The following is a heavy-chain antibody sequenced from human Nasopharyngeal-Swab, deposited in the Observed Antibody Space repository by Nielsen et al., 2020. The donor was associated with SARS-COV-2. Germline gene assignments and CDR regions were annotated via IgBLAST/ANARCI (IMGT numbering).Heavy chain of an antibody. CDR2: ISSSSSYI. CDR3: AKDRVQLWRYFDL. CDR1: GFTFSSYS. Sequence: GGSLRLSCAASGFTFSSYSMNWVRQAPGKGLEWVSSISSSSSYIYYADSVKGRFTITRDNSKNTLYLQMNSLRAEDTAVYYCAKDRVQLWRYFDLWGRGTLVTVSS. J-gene: IGHJ2*01. V-gene: IGHV3-21*01. D-gene: IGHD5-18*01.